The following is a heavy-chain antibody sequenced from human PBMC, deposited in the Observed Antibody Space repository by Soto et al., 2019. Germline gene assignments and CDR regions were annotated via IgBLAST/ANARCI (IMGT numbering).Heavy chain of an antibody. CDR2: IYWDDDK. J-gene: IGHJ3*02. Sequence: QITLKESGPTLVKPTQTLTLTCTLSGFSLSTSVVGVGWLLQPPGKALEWLELIYWDDDKRYSPSLKSTLTTTKDTYKNHVVLTMANKDPVDTATYYCAHTDDGDEYGDYRRVDALDIWGEGTMVTVSS. CDR1: GFSLSTSVVG. V-gene: IGHV2-5*02. D-gene: IGHD4-17*01. CDR3: AHTDDGDEYGDYRRVDALDI.